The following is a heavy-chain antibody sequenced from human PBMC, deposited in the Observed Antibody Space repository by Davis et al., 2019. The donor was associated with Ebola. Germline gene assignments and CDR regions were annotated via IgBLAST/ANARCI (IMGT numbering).Heavy chain of an antibody. V-gene: IGHV3-73*01. CDR3: IPIAALGY. J-gene: IGHJ4*02. CDR2: IRSKANSYAT. D-gene: IGHD6-13*01. CDR1: GFTFSGSA. Sequence: GESLKISCAASGFTFSGSAMHWVRQASGKGLEWVGRIRSKANSYATAYAASVKGRFTISRDDSKSTAYLQMNSLKTEDTAVYYCIPIAALGYWGQGTLVTVSS.